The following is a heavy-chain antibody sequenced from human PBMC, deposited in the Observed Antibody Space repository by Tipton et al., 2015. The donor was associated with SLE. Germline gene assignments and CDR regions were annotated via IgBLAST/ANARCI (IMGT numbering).Heavy chain of an antibody. CDR1: GFTLSTYW. J-gene: IGHJ5*02. CDR3: AKDRHCTSTTCYVGGNWFDP. Sequence: GSLRLSCTASGFTLSTYWMSWVRQAPGKGLEWVANIKRDGSEKYYVDSVKGRFTISRDNSKNTLYLQMNILRADDTALYYCAKDRHCTSTTCYVGGNWFDPWGQGTQVTVSS. D-gene: IGHD2-2*01. CDR2: IKRDGSEK. V-gene: IGHV3-7*03.